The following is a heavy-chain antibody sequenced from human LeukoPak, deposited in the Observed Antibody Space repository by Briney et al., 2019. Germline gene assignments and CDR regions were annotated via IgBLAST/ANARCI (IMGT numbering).Heavy chain of an antibody. J-gene: IGHJ6*03. V-gene: IGHV3-7*01. CDR1: GFTFSDDW. CDR2: IKPDGSAK. Sequence: SGGSLRLSCAASGFTFSDDWMTWVRQAPGKGLEGVANIKPDGSAKYYVDSVKGRFTISRDNAKNSLYLQMNSLRAEDTAVYYCARVGTPMVTIVAPYYMDVWGKGTTVTVSS. D-gene: IGHD5-18*01. CDR3: ARVGTPMVTIVAPYYMDV.